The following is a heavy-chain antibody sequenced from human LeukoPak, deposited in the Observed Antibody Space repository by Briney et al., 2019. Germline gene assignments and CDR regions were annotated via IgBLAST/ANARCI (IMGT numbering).Heavy chain of an antibody. CDR1: GGSISSSNW. J-gene: IGHJ4*02. CDR3: ARDGSLFGLDY. V-gene: IGHV4-4*01. Sequence: PPGTLSLTCAVSGGSISSSNWWSWVRQPPGKGREWIGEIYHIGSTNYNPSLKSRVTISVDRSKNQFSLKLSSVTAADTAEYSCARDGSLFGLDYWGQGTLVTVSS. CDR2: IYHIGST. D-gene: IGHD3-16*01.